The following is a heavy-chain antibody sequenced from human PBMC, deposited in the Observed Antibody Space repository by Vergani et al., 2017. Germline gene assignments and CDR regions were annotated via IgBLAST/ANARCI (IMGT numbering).Heavy chain of an antibody. CDR2: LIPIFGTT. V-gene: IGHV1-69*13. CDR1: GGTFSTYA. Sequence: QVQLVQSGAEVKKPGSSVKVSCKASGGTFSTYAISWVRQAPGQGLEWMGRLIPIFGTTNYAQNIQGRVTITADESTSTAYMELSSLRSEDTAVYYCARDRRYCSGGSCYLDYWGQGTLITVSS. CDR3: ARDRRYCSGGSCYLDY. J-gene: IGHJ4*02. D-gene: IGHD2-15*01.